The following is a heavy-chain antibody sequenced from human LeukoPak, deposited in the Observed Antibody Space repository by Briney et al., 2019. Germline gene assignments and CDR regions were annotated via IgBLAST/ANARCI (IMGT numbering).Heavy chain of an antibody. CDR1: GFTFNSYA. CDR3: AKVLIWTYGSGNYYKGAFDI. V-gene: IGHV3-23*01. D-gene: IGHD3-10*01. Sequence: GGSLRLSCAASGFTFNSYAMTWVRQAPGKGLEWVSVISDSGGRIYYADSVKGRFTISRDNSKNTLYLHMNSLRAEDTAVYYCAKVLIWTYGSGNYYKGAFDIWGQGTMVTVFS. CDR2: ISDSGGRI. J-gene: IGHJ3*02.